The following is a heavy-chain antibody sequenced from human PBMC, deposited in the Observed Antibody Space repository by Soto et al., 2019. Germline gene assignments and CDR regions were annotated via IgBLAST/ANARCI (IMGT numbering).Heavy chain of an antibody. Sequence: PGGSLRLSCAASGFTFNSYAMHWVRQAPGKGLEWVAVISYGGGDKYYADSVKGRFTISRDNSKNTLYLQMNSLRADDTAVYYCARDRLFDSSTYYYNYGMDVWGQGTAVTVSS. J-gene: IGHJ6*02. D-gene: IGHD3-22*01. V-gene: IGHV3-30-3*01. CDR3: ARDRLFDSSTYYYNYGMDV. CDR2: ISYGGGDK. CDR1: GFTFNSYA.